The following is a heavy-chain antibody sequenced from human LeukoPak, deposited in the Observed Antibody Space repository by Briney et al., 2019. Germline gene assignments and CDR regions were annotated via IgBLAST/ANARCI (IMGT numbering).Heavy chain of an antibody. Sequence: GGSLRLSCAASGFTFSSFWMTWVRQAPGKGLEWVANIKEDGSQKYYVDSVKGRFTISRDNAKNSLFLQTNSLRVDDTAVYYCARDSGWFRFDYWGQGALVTVSS. D-gene: IGHD6-19*01. J-gene: IGHJ4*02. V-gene: IGHV3-7*03. CDR2: IKEDGSQK. CDR1: GFTFSSFW. CDR3: ARDSGWFRFDY.